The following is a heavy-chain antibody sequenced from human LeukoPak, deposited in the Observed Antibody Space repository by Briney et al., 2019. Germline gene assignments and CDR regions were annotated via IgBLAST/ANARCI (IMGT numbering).Heavy chain of an antibody. J-gene: IGHJ4*02. Sequence: GGSLRLSCTASGFTFSSYAMNWVRQAPGKGLEWVSGIGAGGTFTYYADSVGGRFTIFRDNSRNTLYLQMNSLRADDTAVYYCAKDARRTSGWYFFDYWGQGTLVTVSS. D-gene: IGHD6-19*01. V-gene: IGHV3-23*01. CDR3: AKDARRTSGWYFFDY. CDR2: IGAGGTFT. CDR1: GFTFSSYA.